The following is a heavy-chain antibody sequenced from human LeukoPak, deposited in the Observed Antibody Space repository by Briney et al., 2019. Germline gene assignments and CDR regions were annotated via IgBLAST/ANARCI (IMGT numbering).Heavy chain of an antibody. CDR3: AREGGAAAGRNAFDI. CDR2: INPSGGST. J-gene: IGHJ3*02. CDR1: GYTFTGYY. D-gene: IGHD6-13*01. Sequence: ASVKVSCKTSGYTFTGYYMHWVRQAPGQGLEWMGWINPSGGSTSYAQKFQGRVTMTRDTSTSTVYMELSSLRSEDTAVYYCAREGGAAAGRNAFDIWGQGTMVTVSS. V-gene: IGHV1-46*01.